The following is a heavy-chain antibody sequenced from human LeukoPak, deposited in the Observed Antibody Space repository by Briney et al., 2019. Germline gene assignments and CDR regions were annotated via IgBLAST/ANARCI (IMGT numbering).Heavy chain of an antibody. CDR3: ARGPQDYGGHSDYNDGFDI. Sequence: SETLSLTCTVSDGSISGYYWSWIRQPAGKGLGWIGRIHTSGSTNYNPSLKSRVTMSVDTSKNHFSLKLSSVTAADTAVYYCARGPQDYGGHSDYNDGFDIWGQGTMVTVSS. D-gene: IGHD4-23*01. V-gene: IGHV4-4*07. J-gene: IGHJ3*02. CDR2: IHTSGST. CDR1: DGSISGYY.